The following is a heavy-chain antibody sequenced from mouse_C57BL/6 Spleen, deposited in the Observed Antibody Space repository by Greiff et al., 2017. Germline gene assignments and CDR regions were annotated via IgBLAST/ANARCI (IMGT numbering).Heavy chain of an antibody. Sequence: EVMLVESGGGLVKPGGSLKLSCAASGFTFSSYAMSWVRQTPEKRLEWVATISDGVSYTYYPDNVKGRFTISRDNAKSNLYLQMSHLKSEDTAMYYCARDRAHFDYWGQGTTLTVSS. CDR3: ARDRAHFDY. CDR2: ISDGVSYT. V-gene: IGHV5-4*01. J-gene: IGHJ2*01. CDR1: GFTFSSYA. D-gene: IGHD3-3*01.